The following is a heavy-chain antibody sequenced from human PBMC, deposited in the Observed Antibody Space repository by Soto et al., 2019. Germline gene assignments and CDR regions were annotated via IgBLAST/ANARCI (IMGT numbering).Heavy chain of an antibody. D-gene: IGHD2-21*02. J-gene: IGHJ6*02. CDR1: GGSISSGGYY. V-gene: IGHV4-31*03. CDR3: ARVPVVVTAIGLYYGMDV. Sequence: QVQLQESGPGLVKPSQTLSLTCTVSGGSISSGGYYWSWIRQHPGQGLEWIGYIYYSGSTYYNPYLKSRVIMSVEQSKNQFSLKVSSVTAADTAVYYCARVPVVVTAIGLYYGMDVWGQGTTVTVSS. CDR2: IYYSGST.